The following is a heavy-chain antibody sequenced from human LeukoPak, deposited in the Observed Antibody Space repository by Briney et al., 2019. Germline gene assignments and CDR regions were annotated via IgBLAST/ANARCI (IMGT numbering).Heavy chain of an antibody. CDR2: ISFDGRVK. V-gene: IGHV3-30*03. D-gene: IGHD5-18*01. CDR3: AHLITAMANFDY. CDR1: GFTFSRVS. Sequence: GRSLRLSCAASGFTFSRVSLHWVRQAPGQGPEWLAVISFDGRVKYYGDSVKGRFTISRDNSKNTVYLEMNSLRDEDTAVYYCAHLITAMANFDYWGQGTLVTVSS. J-gene: IGHJ4*02.